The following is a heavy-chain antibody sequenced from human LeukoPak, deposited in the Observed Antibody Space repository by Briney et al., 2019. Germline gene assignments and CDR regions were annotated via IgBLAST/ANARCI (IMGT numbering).Heavy chain of an antibody. D-gene: IGHD3-22*01. CDR3: TRGYYDSSDFEYFHH. CDR2: INPNSGGT. Sequence: ASVKVSCKASGYTFTGYYTHWVRQAPGQGLEWMGWINPNSGGTNYAQEFLGRVTMTRDTSISTAYMELSRLRSDDTAVYYCTRGYYDSSDFEYFHHWGQGTLVTVSS. J-gene: IGHJ1*01. V-gene: IGHV1-2*02. CDR1: GYTFTGYY.